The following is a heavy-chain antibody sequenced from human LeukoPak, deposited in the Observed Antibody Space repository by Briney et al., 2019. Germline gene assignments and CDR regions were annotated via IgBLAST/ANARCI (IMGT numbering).Heavy chain of an antibody. Sequence: ASVKVSCKASGYTFTSYAMHWVRQAPGQRLEWMGWINAGNGNTKYSQKFQGRVTITRDTSASTAYMELGSLRSEDTAVYYCARGRILTGLHGGYYGMDVWGQGTTVTVSS. CDR3: ARGRILTGLHGGYYGMDV. V-gene: IGHV1-3*01. J-gene: IGHJ6*02. CDR2: INAGNGNT. CDR1: GYTFTSYA. D-gene: IGHD3-9*01.